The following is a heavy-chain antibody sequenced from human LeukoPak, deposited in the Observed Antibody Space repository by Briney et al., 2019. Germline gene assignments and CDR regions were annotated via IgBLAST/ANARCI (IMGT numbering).Heavy chain of an antibody. Sequence: ASVKVSCKASGYPFTSYGISWVRQAPGQGLEWMGWISAYNGNTNYAQKLQGRVTMTTDTSTSTAYMELRSLRSDDTAVYYCARVTRYSSSRCLDYWGQGTLVTVSS. CDR2: ISAYNGNT. V-gene: IGHV1-18*04. CDR3: ARVTRYSSSRCLDY. CDR1: GYPFTSYG. D-gene: IGHD6-13*01. J-gene: IGHJ4*02.